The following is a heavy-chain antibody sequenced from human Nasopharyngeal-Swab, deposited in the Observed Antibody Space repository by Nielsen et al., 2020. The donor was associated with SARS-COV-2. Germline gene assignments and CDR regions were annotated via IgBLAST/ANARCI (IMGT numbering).Heavy chain of an antibody. CDR2: IKQDGSEK. D-gene: IGHD3-3*01. CDR3: VRDSSTAIWSGYPVD. Sequence: VRQAPGKGLEWVANIKQDGSEKYYGDSVKGRFTISRDNAKNSLYLHMNSLRAEDTAVYYCVRDSSTAIWSGYPVDWDQGTLVTVSS. V-gene: IGHV3-7*01. J-gene: IGHJ4*02.